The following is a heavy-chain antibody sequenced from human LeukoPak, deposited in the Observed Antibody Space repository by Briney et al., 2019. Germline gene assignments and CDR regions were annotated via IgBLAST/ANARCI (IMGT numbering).Heavy chain of an antibody. CDR1: GFTFSSYS. J-gene: IGHJ4*02. V-gene: IGHV3-21*01. Sequence: GGSLRLSCAASGFTFSSYSMNWVRQAPGKGLEWVSSISSSSSYIYYADSVKGRFTISRDNAKNSLYLQMNSLRAEDTAVYYCARPASRDGYNLASDCWGQGTLVTVSS. D-gene: IGHD5-24*01. CDR2: ISSSSSYI. CDR3: ARPASRDGYNLASDC.